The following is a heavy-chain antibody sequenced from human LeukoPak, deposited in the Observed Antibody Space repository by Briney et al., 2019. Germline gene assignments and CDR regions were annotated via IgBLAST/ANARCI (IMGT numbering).Heavy chain of an antibody. V-gene: IGHV4-4*09. CDR1: GGSISSYY. CDR2: IYTSGST. D-gene: IGHD3-22*01. CDR3: ASQYYYDSSGYYDSLYFQH. Sequence: SETLSLTCTVSGGSISSYYWNWIRQPPGKGLEWIGYIYTSGSTHYSPSLKSRVTMSLDTSKNQLSLKLTSVTAADTAVYYCASQYYYDSSGYYDSLYFQHWGQGTLVTVSS. J-gene: IGHJ1*01.